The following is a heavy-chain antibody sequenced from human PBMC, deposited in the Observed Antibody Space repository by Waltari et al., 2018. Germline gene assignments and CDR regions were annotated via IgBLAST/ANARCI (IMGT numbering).Heavy chain of an antibody. V-gene: IGHV1-69*14. CDR1: GGTFSRYA. Sequence: QVQLVQSGAEVKTPGSSVKVSCKASGGTFSRYAISWVRQAPGQGLEWMGGIIPIFGTANYAQKFQGRVTITADKSTSTAYMELSSLRSEDTAVYYCATLSSSSDVYYYYMDVWGKGTTVTVSS. J-gene: IGHJ6*03. CDR3: ATLSSSSDVYYYYMDV. D-gene: IGHD6-6*01. CDR2: IIPIFGTA.